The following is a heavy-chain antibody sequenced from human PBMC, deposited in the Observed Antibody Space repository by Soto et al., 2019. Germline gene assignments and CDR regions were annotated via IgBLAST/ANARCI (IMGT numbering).Heavy chain of an antibody. CDR2: MSSSSSYI. CDR1: GFTFSSYS. CDR3: ARDYYDSSGYEAFFDS. J-gene: IGHJ4*02. V-gene: IGHV3-21*01. Sequence: PGGSLRLSCAASGFTFSSYSMNWVRQAPGKGLEWVSSMSSSSSYIYYADSVKGRFTISRDNAKNSLYLQMNSLRTEDTAVYYCARDYYDSSGYEAFFDSWGQGTLVTYPQ. D-gene: IGHD3-22*01.